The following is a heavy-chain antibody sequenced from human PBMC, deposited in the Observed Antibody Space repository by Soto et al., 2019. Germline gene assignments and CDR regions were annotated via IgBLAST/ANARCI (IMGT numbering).Heavy chain of an antibody. Sequence: QVQLVQSGAEVKKPGASVKVSCKASGYTFSNNPISWVRQAPGQGLEWMGWISAYNGNTNYAQNFQGRVTMTTDTSTSTAYMELRSLRSDDTAVFYCARDPRVYYDSSGYYWVYWGQGTLVTVSS. J-gene: IGHJ4*02. V-gene: IGHV1-18*01. CDR2: ISAYNGNT. CDR3: ARDPRVYYDSSGYYWVY. CDR1: GYTFSNNP. D-gene: IGHD3-22*01.